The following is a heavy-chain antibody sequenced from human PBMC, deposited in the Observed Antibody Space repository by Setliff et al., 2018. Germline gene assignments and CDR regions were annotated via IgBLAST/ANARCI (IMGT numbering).Heavy chain of an antibody. CDR1: GGTFRTDG. CDR3: ARGKMDVVAVAGKYCVMDV. V-gene: IGHV1-69*13. D-gene: IGHD6-19*01. J-gene: IGHJ6*02. CDR2: IIPMFRTG. Sequence: SVKVSCKASGGTFRTDGFNWVRQAPGQGLEWMGGIIPMFRTGKYAQKFQGRVTITADESTSTAYMELSSLRLEDTAVYYCARGKMDVVAVAGKYCVMDVWGQGTTVTVSS.